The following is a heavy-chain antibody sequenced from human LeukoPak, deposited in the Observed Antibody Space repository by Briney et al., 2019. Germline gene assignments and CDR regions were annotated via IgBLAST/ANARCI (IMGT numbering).Heavy chain of an antibody. V-gene: IGHV3-7*01. CDR1: GFTFSSYE. D-gene: IGHD1-14*01. CDR2: IKEDGSEK. CDR3: ASNGI. J-gene: IGHJ4*02. Sequence: GGSLRLSCAASGFTFSSYEMNWVRQAPGKGPEWVANIKEDGSEKYYVDSVKGRFTISRDNAKNSLYLQMNSLRAEDTAVYYCASNGIWGQGTLVTVSS.